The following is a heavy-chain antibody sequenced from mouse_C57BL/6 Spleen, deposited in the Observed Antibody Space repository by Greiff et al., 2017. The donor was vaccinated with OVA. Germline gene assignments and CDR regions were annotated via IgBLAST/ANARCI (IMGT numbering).Heavy chain of an antibody. J-gene: IGHJ3*01. CDR1: GYTFTSYC. D-gene: IGHD1-2*01. V-gene: IGHV1-62-2*01. CDR3: ARHEGLWFAY. CDR2: FYPGSGSI. Sequence: QVQLQQPGAELVRPGTSVKLSCKASGYTFTSYCMHWVKQRPGQGLEWIGWFYPGSGSIKYNEKFKDKATLTADKSSSTVYMELSRLTSEDSAVYFCARHEGLWFAYWGQGTLVTVSA.